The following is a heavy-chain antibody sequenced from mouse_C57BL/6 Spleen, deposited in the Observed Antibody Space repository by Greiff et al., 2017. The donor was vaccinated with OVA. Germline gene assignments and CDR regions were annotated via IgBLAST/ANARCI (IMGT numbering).Heavy chain of an antibody. CDR1: GYNFKNSY. CDR2: IDPANGNT. Sequence: VQLQQSGAELVRPGASVKLSCTASGYNFKNSYMHWVKQRPEQGLEWIGRIDPANGNTKYAPKFQGKATITADTSSSTAYLQLSSLTSEDTAIDYCARCHYDGNSYAVDYWGPGTTVTVSS. D-gene: IGHD2-3*01. CDR3: ARCHYDGNSYAVDY. V-gene: IGHV14-3*01. J-gene: IGHJ2*01.